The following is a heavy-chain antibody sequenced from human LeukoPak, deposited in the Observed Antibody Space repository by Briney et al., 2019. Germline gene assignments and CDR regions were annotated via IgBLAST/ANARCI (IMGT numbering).Heavy chain of an antibody. CDR1: GFTFSSYT. CDR3: ASKENVAAAGRYGMDV. Sequence: GGSLRLSCAASGFTFSSYTMHWVRQAPGRGLEWVSAISGSGGSTYYADSVKGRFTISRDNSKNTLYLQMNSLRAEDTAVYYCASKENVAAAGRYGMDVWGQGTTVTVSS. D-gene: IGHD6-13*01. CDR2: ISGSGGST. J-gene: IGHJ6*02. V-gene: IGHV3-23*01.